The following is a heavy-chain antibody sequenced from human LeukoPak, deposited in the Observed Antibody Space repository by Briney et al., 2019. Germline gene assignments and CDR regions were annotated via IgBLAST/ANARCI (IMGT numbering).Heavy chain of an antibody. CDR3: AQSTGHYYDSSGYYSFDY. Sequence: SVKVSYKASGGTFSSYAISWVRQAPGQGLEWMGRIIPILGIANYAQKFQGRVTITADKSTSTAYMELSSLRSEDTAVYYCAQSTGHYYDSSGYYSFDYWGQGTLVTVSS. CDR1: GGTFSSYA. CDR2: IIPILGIA. V-gene: IGHV1-69*04. J-gene: IGHJ4*02. D-gene: IGHD3-22*01.